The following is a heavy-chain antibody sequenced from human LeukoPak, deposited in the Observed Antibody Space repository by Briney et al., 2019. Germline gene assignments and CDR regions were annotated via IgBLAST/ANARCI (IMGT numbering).Heavy chain of an antibody. CDR3: AGDDYPYYFDY. CDR1: GFTFSSYA. V-gene: IGHV3-23*01. Sequence: GGSLRLSCAASGFTFSSYAMRWVRQAPGKGLEWVSAISGSGGSTYYADSVKGRFSISRDNSKNTLYLQMNSLRAEDTAVYYCAGDDYPYYFDYWGQGTLVTVSS. J-gene: IGHJ4*02. CDR2: ISGSGGST. D-gene: IGHD4-11*01.